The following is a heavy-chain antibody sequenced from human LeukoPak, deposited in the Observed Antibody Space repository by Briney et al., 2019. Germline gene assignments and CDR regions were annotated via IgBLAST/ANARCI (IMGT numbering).Heavy chain of an antibody. CDR2: ISYDGSNK. V-gene: IGHV3-30*04. CDR3: ARVVGSSGWYDY. Sequence: PGRSLRLSCAASGFTFSSYAMRWVRQAPGKGLEWVAVISYDGSNKYYADSVKGRFTISRDNSKNTLYLQMNSLRAEDTAVYYCARVVGSSGWYDYWGQGTLVTVSS. J-gene: IGHJ4*02. CDR1: GFTFSSYA. D-gene: IGHD6-19*01.